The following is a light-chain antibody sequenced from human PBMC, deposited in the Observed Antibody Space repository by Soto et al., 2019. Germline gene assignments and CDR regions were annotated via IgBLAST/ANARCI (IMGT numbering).Light chain of an antibody. Sequence: DIVVTQSPATLSVSPGERGTLSCRASQSVSRNLAWYQQKPGQAPRLLIYGASIMATGVPARFSGGGSGTEFTLTISSLQSEDFAVYYCQQFNTWPRDTFGQGTRVEIK. J-gene: IGKJ1*01. CDR1: QSVSRN. V-gene: IGKV3-15*01. CDR2: GAS. CDR3: QQFNTWPRDT.